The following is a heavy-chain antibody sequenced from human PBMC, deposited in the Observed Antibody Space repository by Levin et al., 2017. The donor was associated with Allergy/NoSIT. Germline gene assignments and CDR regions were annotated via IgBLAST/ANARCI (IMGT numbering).Heavy chain of an antibody. CDR3: ARFVVTPVSYFYRDV. CDR1: GYTFKNYG. CDR2: ISTHNGNT. J-gene: IGHJ6*03. Sequence: VASVKVSCKASGYTFKNYGISWVRQAPGQGLEWMGWISTHNGNTNYAQSFQGRVTMTTDTSTSTADMELRSLISDDTAVYYCARFVVTPVSYFYRDVWGKGTTVTVSS. D-gene: IGHD2-2*01. V-gene: IGHV1-18*01.